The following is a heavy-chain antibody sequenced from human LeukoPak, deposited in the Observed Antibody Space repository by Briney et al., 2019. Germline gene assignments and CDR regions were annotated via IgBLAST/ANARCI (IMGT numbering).Heavy chain of an antibody. CDR3: ARGSGSYYALDY. CDR1: GFTFSSYA. Sequence: GGSLRLSCAASGFTFSSYAMHWVRQAPGNGLEWVAVISYDGSNKYYADSVKGRFTISRDNSKNTLYLQMNSLRAEDTAVYYCARGSGSYYALDYWGQGTLVTVSS. J-gene: IGHJ4*02. D-gene: IGHD1-26*01. V-gene: IGHV3-30-3*01. CDR2: ISYDGSNK.